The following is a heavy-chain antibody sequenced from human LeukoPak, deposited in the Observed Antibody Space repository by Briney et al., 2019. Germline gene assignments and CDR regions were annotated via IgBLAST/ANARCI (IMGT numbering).Heavy chain of an antibody. Sequence: ASVQVSCKASGYTFTNYAISWVRQAPGQGLEWMGWISAYNGNTNYAQNLQGRVTMTTDTSTSTAYMDLRSLRSDDTAVYYCARVSKRYYDSSGYYPFDYWGQGTLVTVSS. D-gene: IGHD3-22*01. CDR1: GYTFTNYA. CDR2: ISAYNGNT. CDR3: ARVSKRYYDSSGYYPFDY. V-gene: IGHV1-18*01. J-gene: IGHJ4*02.